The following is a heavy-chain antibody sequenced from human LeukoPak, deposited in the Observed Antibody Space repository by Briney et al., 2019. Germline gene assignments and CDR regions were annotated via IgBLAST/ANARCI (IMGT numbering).Heavy chain of an antibody. V-gene: IGHV4-34*01. CDR3: ARSVRRGFNFDY. CDR2: IYYSGST. D-gene: IGHD5-12*01. Sequence: PSQTLSLTCAVYGGSFSGYYWSWIRQPPGKGLEWIGSIYYSGSTYYNPSLKSRVTISVDTSKNQFSLKLRSVTAADTAVYYCARSVRRGFNFDYWGQGTLVIVSS. J-gene: IGHJ4*02. CDR1: GGSFSGYY.